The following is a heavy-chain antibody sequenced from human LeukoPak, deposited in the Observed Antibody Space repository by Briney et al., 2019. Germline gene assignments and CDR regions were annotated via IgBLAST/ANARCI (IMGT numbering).Heavy chain of an antibody. CDR1: GYTFTGYY. D-gene: IGHD5-12*01. CDR3: ARGPYSGYDYYYYYMDV. J-gene: IGHJ6*03. V-gene: IGHV1-2*02. CDR2: INPNSGGT. Sequence: GASVKVSCKASGYTFTGYYMHWVRQAPGQGLEWMGWINPNSGGTNYAQKFQGRVTMTRDTSIGTAYMELSRLRSDDTAVYYCARGPYSGYDYYYYYMDVWGKGTTVTISS.